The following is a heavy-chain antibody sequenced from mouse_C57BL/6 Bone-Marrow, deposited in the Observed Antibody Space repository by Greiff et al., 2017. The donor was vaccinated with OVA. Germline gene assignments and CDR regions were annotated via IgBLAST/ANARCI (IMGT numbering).Heavy chain of an antibody. J-gene: IGHJ3*01. V-gene: IGHV14-4*01. CDR3: TPYYYGSSHPFAY. Sequence: EVQLQQSGAELVRPGASVKLSCTASGFTIKDDYMHWVKQRPEQGLEWIGWIDPGNGDTEYASKFQGKATMTADKSSSTAYLQLSSLTSEDTAVYYCTPYYYGSSHPFAYWGQGTLVTVSA. CDR2: IDPGNGDT. D-gene: IGHD1-1*01. CDR1: GFTIKDDY.